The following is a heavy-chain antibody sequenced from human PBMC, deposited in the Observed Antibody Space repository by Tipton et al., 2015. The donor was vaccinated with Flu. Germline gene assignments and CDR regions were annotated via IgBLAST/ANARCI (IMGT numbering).Heavy chain of an antibody. CDR3: ARNLDWYFDL. CDR1: SGSIGTTDCY. V-gene: IGHV4-30-4*01. Sequence: TLSLTCTVSSGSIGTTDCYWSWIRQSPGKGLEWIGYIYYTGNTYYNPSLKSRATISIDTSKNHFSLDLNSVTAADTAVYYCARNLDWYFDLWGRGTLVTVSS. CDR2: IYYTGNT. J-gene: IGHJ2*01.